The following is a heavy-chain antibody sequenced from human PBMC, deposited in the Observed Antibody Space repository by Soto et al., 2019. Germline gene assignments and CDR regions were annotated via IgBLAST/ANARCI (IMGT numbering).Heavy chain of an antibody. Sequence: EVQLVESEGGLVKPGGSLRLSCAASGFTFSSYSMNWVRQAPGKGLEWVSSISSSSSYIYYADSVKGRFTISRDNAKNSLYLQMNSLRVEDTAVYYCARGGWELRFDYWGQGTLVTVSS. V-gene: IGHV3-21*01. CDR1: GFTFSSYS. J-gene: IGHJ4*02. D-gene: IGHD2-15*01. CDR3: ARGGWELRFDY. CDR2: ISSSSSYI.